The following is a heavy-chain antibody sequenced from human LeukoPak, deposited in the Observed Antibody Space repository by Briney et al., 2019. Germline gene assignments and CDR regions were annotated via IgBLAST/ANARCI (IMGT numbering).Heavy chain of an antibody. V-gene: IGHV3-74*01. D-gene: IGHD2-15*01. CDR3: ARPSGYCSGGSCPRWFDP. CDR2: INSDGSST. Sequence: AGSLRLSCAASGFTFSSYWMHWVRQAPGKGLVWVSRINSDGSSTSYADSVKGRFTISRDNAKNTLYLQMNSLRAEDTAVYYCARPSGYCSGGSCPRWFDPWGQGTLVTVSS. J-gene: IGHJ5*02. CDR1: GFTFSSYW.